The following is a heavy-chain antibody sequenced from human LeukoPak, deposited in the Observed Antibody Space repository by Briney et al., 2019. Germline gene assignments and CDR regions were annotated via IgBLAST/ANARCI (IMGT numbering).Heavy chain of an antibody. V-gene: IGHV3-23*01. CDR2: ISGSGGST. D-gene: IGHD1-26*01. J-gene: IGHJ2*01. Sequence: GGSLRLSCAASGFTFSSYAMSWVRQAPGKGLEWVSAISGSGGSTYYADSVKGRFTISRDNSKSTLYLQMNSLRAEDTAVYYCAKDGSAGWDWYFDLWGRGTLVTVSS. CDR3: AKDGSAGWDWYFDL. CDR1: GFTFSSYA.